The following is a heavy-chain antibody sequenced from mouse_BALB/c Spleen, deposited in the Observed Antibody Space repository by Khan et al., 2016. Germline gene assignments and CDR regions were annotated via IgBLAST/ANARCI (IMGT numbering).Heavy chain of an antibody. CDR1: DYTFTDYY. CDR2: IYPGSGNT. CDR3: ARRWIYWYFDV. J-gene: IGHJ1*01. V-gene: IGHV1-84*02. D-gene: IGHD2-3*01. Sequence: QVQLQQSGPELVKPGASVKISCKASDYTFTDYYINWVKQKPGQGLEWIGWIYPGSGNTKYNEKLKGKATLTVHTSSRTAYMKPSSLTSEDTAVYFCARRWIYWYFDVWGAGTTVTVSS.